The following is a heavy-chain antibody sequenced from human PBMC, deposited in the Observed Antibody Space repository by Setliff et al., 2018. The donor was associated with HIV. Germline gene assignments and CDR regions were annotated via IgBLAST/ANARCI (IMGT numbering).Heavy chain of an antibody. CDR1: GGSFIGSSFQ. J-gene: IGHJ4*02. CDR3: ARGSDYIWGNYRFPFDY. D-gene: IGHD3-16*02. V-gene: IGHV4-39*07. Sequence: SETLSLTCNVSGGSFIGSSFQSTWIRQPPGKGLEWIGEINHSGSTYYNPSLKSRVTMSVDTSKNQFSLKLTSVTAADTAVYYCARGSDYIWGNYRFPFDYWGQGTLVTVSS. CDR2: INHSGST.